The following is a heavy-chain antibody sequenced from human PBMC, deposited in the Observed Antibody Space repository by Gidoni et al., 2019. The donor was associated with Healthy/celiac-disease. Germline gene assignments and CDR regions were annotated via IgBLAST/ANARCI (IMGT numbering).Heavy chain of an antibody. CDR3: ARVPRKCSYGYSPCGYFDY. CDR1: GGAFSSYA. D-gene: IGHD5-18*01. Sequence: QVQLVQTGAEVKNPGSSVKVSCKASGGAFSSYAISWVRQAPGQGLEWMGGIIPIFGTANYEQKFQGRVTITADESTSTAYMELSSLRSEDTAVYYCARVPRKCSYGYSPCGYFDYWGQGTLVTVSS. CDR2: IIPIFGTA. J-gene: IGHJ4*02. V-gene: IGHV1-69*01.